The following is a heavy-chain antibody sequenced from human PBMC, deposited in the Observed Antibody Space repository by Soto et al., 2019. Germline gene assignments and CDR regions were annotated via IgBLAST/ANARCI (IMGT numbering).Heavy chain of an antibody. CDR3: GKEREQVVIDS. J-gene: IGHJ5*01. D-gene: IGHD6-6*01. V-gene: IGHV3-23*01. CDR2: INGGGGKT. Sequence: EVQLLESGGGLVQPGGSLRLSCAASGFIFSDYAMSWVRQAPGKGLEWVSAINGGGGKTYYADSVKGRFTISRDNSKNTLNLQMNSLTAEDTAIYYCGKEREQVVIDSWGQGTLVTVSS. CDR1: GFIFSDYA.